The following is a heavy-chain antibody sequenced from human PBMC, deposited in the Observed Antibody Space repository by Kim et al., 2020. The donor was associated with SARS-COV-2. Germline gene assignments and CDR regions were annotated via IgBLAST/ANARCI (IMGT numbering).Heavy chain of an antibody. CDR2: ISAYNGNT. J-gene: IGHJ6*02. V-gene: IGHV1-18*01. CDR3: ARERGIVVVTATKFGYYYYGMDV. D-gene: IGHD2-21*02. CDR1: GYTFTSYG. Sequence: ASVKVSCKASGYTFTSYGISWVRQAPGQGLEWMGWISAYNGNTNYAQKLQGRVTMTTDTSTSTAYMELRSLRSDDTAVYYCARERGIVVVTATKFGYYYYGMDVWGQGTTVTVSS.